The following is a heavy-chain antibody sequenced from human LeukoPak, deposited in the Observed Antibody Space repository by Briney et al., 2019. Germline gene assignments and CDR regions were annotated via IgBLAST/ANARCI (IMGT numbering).Heavy chain of an antibody. CDR3: ARSIVVVVAATLGNWFDP. V-gene: IGHV4-31*03. D-gene: IGHD2-15*01. Sequence: PSQTLSLTCTVSAGSISSGGYYWSWIRQHPGKGLEWFGYIYYSGSTYYNPSLKSRVTISVDTSKNQFSLMLSSVPAADTAVYYCARSIVVVVAATLGNWFDPWGQGTLVTVSS. CDR1: AGSISSGGYY. J-gene: IGHJ5*02. CDR2: IYYSGST.